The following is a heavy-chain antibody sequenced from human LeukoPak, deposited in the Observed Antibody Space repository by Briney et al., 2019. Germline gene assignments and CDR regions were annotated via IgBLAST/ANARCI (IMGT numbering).Heavy chain of an antibody. CDR3: AKGSSSSSWYNAPFYYYYYGMDV. CDR1: GFTFSSYA. Sequence: GGSLRLSCAASGFTFSSYAMSWVRQAPGKGLEWVSAISGSGGSTYYADSVKGRFTISRDNSKNTLYLQMNSLRAEDTAVYYCAKGSSSSSWYNAPFYYYYYGMDVWGQGTTVTVSS. V-gene: IGHV3-23*01. D-gene: IGHD6-13*01. CDR2: ISGSGGST. J-gene: IGHJ6*02.